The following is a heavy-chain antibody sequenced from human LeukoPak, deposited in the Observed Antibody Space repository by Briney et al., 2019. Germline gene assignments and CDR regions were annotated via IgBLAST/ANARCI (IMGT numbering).Heavy chain of an antibody. D-gene: IGHD3-9*01. CDR1: GGSISSYY. CDR3: ARGDILGYFDY. Sequence: PSETLSLTCTVSGGSISSYYWSWIRQPPGKGLEWIGYIYYSGSTNYNPSLKSRVTISVDTSKNQFSLKLSSVTAADTAAYYCARGDILGYFDYWGQGTLVTVSS. CDR2: IYYSGST. V-gene: IGHV4-59*01. J-gene: IGHJ4*02.